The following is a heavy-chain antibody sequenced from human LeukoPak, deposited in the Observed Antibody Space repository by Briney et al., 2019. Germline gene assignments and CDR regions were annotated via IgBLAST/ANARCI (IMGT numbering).Heavy chain of an antibody. V-gene: IGHV1-18*01. J-gene: IGHJ3*02. D-gene: IGHD6-19*01. CDR2: ISAYNGNT. Sequence: ASVKVSCKASGYTFTSYGISWVRQAPGQGLEWMGWISAYNGNTNYAQKLQGRVTMTTDTSTSTAYMELRSLRSDDTAVYYCARDPRIAVAENDADALDIWGQGTMVTVSS. CDR1: GYTFTSYG. CDR3: ARDPRIAVAENDADALDI.